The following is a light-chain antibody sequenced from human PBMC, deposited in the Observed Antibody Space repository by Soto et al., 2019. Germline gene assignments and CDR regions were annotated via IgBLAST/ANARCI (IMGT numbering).Light chain of an antibody. CDR2: APS. V-gene: IGKV1-9*01. Sequence: DIQLTQSPSFLSASVGDRVTITCRASQGISSFLAWFQQKPGKAPKLLIFAPSTLQSGVPSRFSGSGSGTEFTLTVSSLHPEDFATYYCQQLYNYPRTFGQGTKVDIK. CDR3: QQLYNYPRT. J-gene: IGKJ1*01. CDR1: QGISSF.